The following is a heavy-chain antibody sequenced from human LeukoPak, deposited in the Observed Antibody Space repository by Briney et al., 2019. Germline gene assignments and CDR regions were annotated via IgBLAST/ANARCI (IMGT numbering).Heavy chain of an antibody. CDR1: GFTFSSYS. CDR2: ISSSSSTM. D-gene: IGHD3-10*01. CDR3: ARWYHGSGSFDY. J-gene: IGHJ4*02. Sequence: PGGSLRLSCAASGFTFSSYSMNWVRQAPGKGLEWVSYISSSSSTMYYADSVKGRFTISRDNAKNSLYLQMNSLRAEDTAVYYCARWYHGSGSFDYWGQGTLVTVSP. V-gene: IGHV3-48*01.